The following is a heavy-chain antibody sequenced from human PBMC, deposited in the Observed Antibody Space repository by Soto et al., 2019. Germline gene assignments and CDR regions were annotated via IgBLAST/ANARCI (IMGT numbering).Heavy chain of an antibody. CDR2: IYHSGST. V-gene: IGHV4-31*03. CDR3: ARGSYYYESGTYHYYFDY. D-gene: IGHD3-22*01. J-gene: IGHJ4*02. CDR1: GGSISSSGYS. Sequence: QVQLQESGPGLVKPSQTLSLTCTVSGGSISSSGYSWSWIRQHPGKGLEWIGYIYHSGSTYYSPSLKTRVTISVDTSKNHFSLRLSSVTAADTAMYYCARGSYYYESGTYHYYFDYWGLGTLVTVSS.